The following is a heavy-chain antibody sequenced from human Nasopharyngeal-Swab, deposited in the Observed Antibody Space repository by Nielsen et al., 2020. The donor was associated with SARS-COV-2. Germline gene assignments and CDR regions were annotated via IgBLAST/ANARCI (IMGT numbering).Heavy chain of an antibody. CDR2: LGGGGSYA. J-gene: IGHJ4*02. D-gene: IGHD4-17*01. CDR3: AKGGVSVYGDSYYFDF. Sequence: GKSLKTSCTASGFTFITFGMSWVRQAPGKGLGWVSRLGGGGSYADYADSVKGRFTISRDNSKNTLYLEMNSLRADDTAVYYCAKGGVSVYGDSYYFDFWGQGSLVTVSS. V-gene: IGHV3-23*01. CDR1: GFTFITFG.